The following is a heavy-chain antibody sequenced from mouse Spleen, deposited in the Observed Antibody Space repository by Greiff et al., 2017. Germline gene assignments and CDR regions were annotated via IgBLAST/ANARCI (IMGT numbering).Heavy chain of an antibody. J-gene: IGHJ4*01. Sequence: VKVVESGPGLVAPSQSLSITCTISGFSLTSYGVHWVRQPPGKGLEWLVVIWSDGSTTYNSALKSRLSISKDNSKSQVFLKMNSLQTDDTAMYYCARCDYGDYAMDYWGQGTSVTVSS. D-gene: IGHD2-4*01. V-gene: IGHV2-6-1*01. CDR2: IWSDGST. CDR1: GFSLTSYG. CDR3: ARCDYGDYAMDY.